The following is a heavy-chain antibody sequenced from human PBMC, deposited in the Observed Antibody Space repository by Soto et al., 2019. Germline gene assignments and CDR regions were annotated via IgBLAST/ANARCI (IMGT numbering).Heavy chain of an antibody. Sequence: GGSLRLSCAASGFSFRSYWMSWVRQAPGKGLQWVANINQDGSQKWYGDSVKGRFTISRDNAKNSLYLQMNNLRAEDTAVYFCAKTHGPGIAVAATDWYFDLWGRGTLVTVSS. CDR2: INQDGSQK. V-gene: IGHV3-7*02. J-gene: IGHJ2*01. CDR3: AKTHGPGIAVAATDWYFDL. CDR1: GFSFRSYW. D-gene: IGHD6-19*01.